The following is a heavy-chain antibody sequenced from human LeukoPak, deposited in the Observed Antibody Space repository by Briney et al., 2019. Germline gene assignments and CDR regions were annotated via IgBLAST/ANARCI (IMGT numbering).Heavy chain of an antibody. V-gene: IGHV1-8*01. Sequence: ASVKVSCTASGYTFTSYDINWVRQATGQGLEWMGWMNPNSGNTGYAQKFQGRVTMTRNTSISTAYMELSSLRSEDTAVYYCARGHGGPVEMATIPFDYWGQGTLVTVSS. CDR3: ARGHGGPVEMATIPFDY. J-gene: IGHJ4*02. CDR2: MNPNSGNT. D-gene: IGHD5-24*01. CDR1: GYTFTSYD.